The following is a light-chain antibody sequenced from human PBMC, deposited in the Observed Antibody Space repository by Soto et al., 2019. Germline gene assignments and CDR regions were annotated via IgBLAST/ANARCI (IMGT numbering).Light chain of an antibody. V-gene: IGLV1-40*01. Sequence: QSVLTQPPSVSGAPAQRVTISCTGSSSNIGAGYDVHWYQQLPGTAPKLLIYGNSNRPSGVPDRFSGSKSGSSASLAITGLQAEDEADYYCQSYDSSLRGGVFGGGTKLTVL. CDR2: GNS. J-gene: IGLJ3*02. CDR3: QSYDSSLRGGV. CDR1: SSNIGAGYD.